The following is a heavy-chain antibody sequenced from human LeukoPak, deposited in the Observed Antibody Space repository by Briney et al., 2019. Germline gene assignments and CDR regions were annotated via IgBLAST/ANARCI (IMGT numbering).Heavy chain of an antibody. CDR3: IRASNRAFDI. V-gene: IGHV6-1*01. D-gene: IGHD1-14*01. CDR1: GDSVSSINAA. J-gene: IGHJ3*02. Sequence: SQTLSLTCAISGDSVSSINAAWNWIRQSPSRGLEWLGRTYYRSKWGSDYAISVRSRIIVSPDTSKNQFSLQLNSVTPDDTAVYYCIRASNRAFDIWGQGTMVTVSS. CDR2: TYYRSKWGS.